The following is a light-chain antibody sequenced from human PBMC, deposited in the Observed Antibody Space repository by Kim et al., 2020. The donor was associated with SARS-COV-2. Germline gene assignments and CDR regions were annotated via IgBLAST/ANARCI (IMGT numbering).Light chain of an antibody. CDR1: SLRSYY. Sequence: SVALGQTVRITCQGDSLRSYYATWYQQKPGQAPIVVIYGKNNRPSGIPDRFSGSSSGDTASLTITGTQAGDEADYYCNSRGSNDNVLFGGGTKLTVL. CDR3: NSRGSNDNVL. V-gene: IGLV3-19*01. CDR2: GKN. J-gene: IGLJ2*01.